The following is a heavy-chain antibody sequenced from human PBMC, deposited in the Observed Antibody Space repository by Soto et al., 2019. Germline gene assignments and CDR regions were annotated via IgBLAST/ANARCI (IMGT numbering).Heavy chain of an antibody. CDR1: GGSSSSYY. J-gene: IGHJ4*02. CDR2: IYYSGST. V-gene: IGHV4-59*01. D-gene: IGHD5-12*01. CDR3: ARVRDIVATEFDY. Sequence: PSEPLSLTCTVSGGSSSSYYWSWIRQPPGKGLEWIGYIYYSGSTNYNPSLKSRVTISVDTSKNQFSLKLSSVTAADTAVYYCARVRDIVATEFDYWGQGTLVTVSS.